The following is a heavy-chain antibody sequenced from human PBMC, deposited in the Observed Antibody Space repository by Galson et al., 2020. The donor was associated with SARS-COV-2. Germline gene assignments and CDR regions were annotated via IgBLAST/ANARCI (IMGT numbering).Heavy chain of an antibody. CDR3: ARELIAVAGTDYYGMDV. CDR1: GFTFSSYW. V-gene: IGHV3-7*03. CDR2: IKQDGSEK. D-gene: IGHD6-19*01. J-gene: IGHJ6*02. Sequence: GESLKISCAASGFTFSSYWMSWVRQAPGKGLEWVANIKQDGSEKYYVDSVKGRFTISRDNAKNSLYLQMNSLRAEDTAVYYCARELIAVAGTDYYGMDVWGQGTTVTVSS.